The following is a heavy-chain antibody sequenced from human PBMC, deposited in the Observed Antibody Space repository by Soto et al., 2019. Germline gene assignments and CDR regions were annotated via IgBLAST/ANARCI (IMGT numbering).Heavy chain of an antibody. Sequence: PSETLSLTCTVSGGSISSSGHYWGWVRQPPGKGLEWIGTIHYSGDAYYNPSLKCRVSISVDTSKSQFSLKLNSVTAADTALYYCSRHYCSGGSCYYYGMDVWGQGTTVTGSS. CDR1: GGSISSSGHY. CDR3: SRHYCSGGSCYYYGMDV. D-gene: IGHD2-15*01. CDR2: IHYSGDA. V-gene: IGHV4-39*01. J-gene: IGHJ6*02.